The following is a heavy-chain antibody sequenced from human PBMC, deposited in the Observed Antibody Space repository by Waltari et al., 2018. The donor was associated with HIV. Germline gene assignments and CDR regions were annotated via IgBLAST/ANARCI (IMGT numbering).Heavy chain of an antibody. J-gene: IGHJ5*02. CDR2: ISSSSTYI. Sequence: EVRLVESGGGLVKPGGSLRLSCAASGFTFGTHRMNWVRPAPGKGLDWLSSISSSSTYIYYADSVKGRFTISRDNAKNSLYLQMNSLRAEDTAVYYCARGLLTGYTLFDHWGQGTLVTVSS. CDR3: ARGLLTGYTLFDH. D-gene: IGHD3-9*01. CDR1: GFTFGTHR. V-gene: IGHV3-21*01.